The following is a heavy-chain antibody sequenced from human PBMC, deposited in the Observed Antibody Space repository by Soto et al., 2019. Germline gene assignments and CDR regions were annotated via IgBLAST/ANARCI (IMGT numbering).Heavy chain of an antibody. V-gene: IGHV3-33*01. CDR2: IWYDGSNK. J-gene: IGHJ6*02. CDR3: PRARGIAARPNYYYGMDV. CDR1: GYTFSSYG. D-gene: IGHD6-6*01. Sequence: QVQLVESGGGVVQPGRSLRLSCAASGYTFSSYGMHWVRQAPGKGLEWVAVIWYDGSNKYYADSVKGRFTISRDNSKNTLYLQMNSLRAEDTAVYYCPRARGIAARPNYYYGMDVWGQGTTVTVSS.